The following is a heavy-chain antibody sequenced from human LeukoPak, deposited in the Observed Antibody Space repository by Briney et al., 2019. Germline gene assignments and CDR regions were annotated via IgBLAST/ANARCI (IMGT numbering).Heavy chain of an antibody. V-gene: IGHV3-33*01. CDR2: IWSGAGGNTP. CDR1: AITLSDRG. Sequence: PGTSLRLSCAASAITLSDRGIHWVRQAPGKGLEWLTLIWSGAGGNTPFYGDSAKGRFTISRDTSRNTVHLQMSSLRAEDTAVYYCTTDVWNDDTYYMDVWGRGTTVTVSS. CDR3: TTDVWNDDTYYMDV. D-gene: IGHD1-1*01. J-gene: IGHJ6*03.